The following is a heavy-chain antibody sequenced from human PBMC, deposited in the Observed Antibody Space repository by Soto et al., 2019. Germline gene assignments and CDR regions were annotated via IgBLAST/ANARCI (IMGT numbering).Heavy chain of an antibody. CDR3: AREKDYYDSSGYRSVAFDI. CDR2: INPNSGGT. D-gene: IGHD3-22*01. CDR1: GYTFTGYC. V-gene: IGHV1-2*04. Sequence: ASVKVSCKASGYTFTGYCMHWVRQAPGQGLEWMGWINPNSGGTNYAQKFQGWVNMTRDTSISTAYMELSRLRSDDTAVYYCAREKDYYDSSGYRSVAFDIWGQGTMVTVSS. J-gene: IGHJ3*02.